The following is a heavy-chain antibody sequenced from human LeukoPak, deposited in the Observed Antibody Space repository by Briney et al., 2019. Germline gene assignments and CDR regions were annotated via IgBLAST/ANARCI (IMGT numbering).Heavy chain of an antibody. CDR2: MNPNSGNT. D-gene: IGHD2-2*01. V-gene: IGHV1-8*01. Sequence: GASVKVSCKASGYTFTSYDINWVRQATGQGLEWMGWMNPNSGNTGYAQKFQGRVTMTRNTSISTAYMELSSLRSEDTAVYYCAKLWGPYCSSTSCSLTDYWGQGTLVTVSS. J-gene: IGHJ4*02. CDR1: GYTFTSYD. CDR3: AKLWGPYCSSTSCSLTDY.